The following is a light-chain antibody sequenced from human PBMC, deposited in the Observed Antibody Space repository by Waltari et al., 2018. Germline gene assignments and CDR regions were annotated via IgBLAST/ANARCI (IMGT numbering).Light chain of an antibody. CDR2: SAN. J-gene: IGLJ2*01. CDR3: SSYAGSSKGV. V-gene: IGLV2-23*01. CDR1: RSDVGNYNR. Sequence: QSALTPPASVSGSPGQSITISCTGTRSDVGNYNRFPWYQQHAGKAPKLMIYSANKRPSGVSDRFSGSKSGDMASLTISGLQPEDEAEYFCSSYAGSSKGVFGGGTKVTVL.